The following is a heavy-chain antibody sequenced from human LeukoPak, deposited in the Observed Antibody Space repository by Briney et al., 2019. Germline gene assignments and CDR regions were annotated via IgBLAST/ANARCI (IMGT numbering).Heavy chain of an antibody. CDR1: GGSFSGYY. CDR3: AREYYDILTGYDDYDAFDI. J-gene: IGHJ3*02. Sequence: SETLSLTCAVYGGSFSGYYWSWIRQPPGKGLEWIGEINHSGSTNYNPSLKSRVTISVDTSKNQFSLKLSSVTAADTAVYYCAREYYDILTGYDDYDAFDIWGQGTMVTVSS. D-gene: IGHD3-9*01. V-gene: IGHV4-34*01. CDR2: INHSGST.